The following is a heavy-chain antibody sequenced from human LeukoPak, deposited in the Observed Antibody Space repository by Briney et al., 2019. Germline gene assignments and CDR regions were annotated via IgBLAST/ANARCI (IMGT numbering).Heavy chain of an antibody. V-gene: IGHV3-23*01. CDR2: ISGSGGST. CDR3: AKSCNSGNCYYNY. J-gene: IGHJ4*02. D-gene: IGHD2/OR15-2a*01. Sequence: GGSLRLSCAASGFTFSSYAMNWVRQAPGKGPEWVSGISGSGGSTYYADSVKGRFTISRDNSKNTLYLHMNGLRADDTAIYYCAKSCNSGNCYYNYWGQGTLVTVSS. CDR1: GFTFSSYA.